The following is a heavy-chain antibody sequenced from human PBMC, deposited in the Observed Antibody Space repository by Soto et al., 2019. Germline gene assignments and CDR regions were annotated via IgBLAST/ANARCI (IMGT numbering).Heavy chain of an antibody. Sequence: EVRLLESGGGLVQPGGSLRLSCAASGFTFSSFDMSWVRQTPGKGLEWVSAISGGGGSTYYAGSVKGRFTISRDNSKNTLYLQMTNLRADDTAIYYCAKGKGSTSSERYWGQGTLVSVSS. CDR2: ISGGGGST. V-gene: IGHV3-23*01. D-gene: IGHD6-13*01. J-gene: IGHJ4*02. CDR3: AKGKGSTSSERY. CDR1: GFTFSSFD.